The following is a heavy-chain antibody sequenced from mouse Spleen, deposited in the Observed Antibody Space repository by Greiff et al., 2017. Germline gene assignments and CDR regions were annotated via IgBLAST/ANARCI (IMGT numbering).Heavy chain of an antibody. D-gene: IGHD2-1*01. CDR2: IYPRSGNT. J-gene: IGHJ1*01. Sequence: VKLVESGAELARPGASVKLSCKASGYTFTSYGISWVKQRTGQGLEWIGEIYPRSGNTYYNEKFKGKATLTADKSSSTAYMELRSLTSEDSAVYFCARVYDGSYWYFDVWGAGTTVTVSS. CDR1: GYTFTSYG. V-gene: IGHV1-81*01. CDR3: ARVYDGSYWYFDV.